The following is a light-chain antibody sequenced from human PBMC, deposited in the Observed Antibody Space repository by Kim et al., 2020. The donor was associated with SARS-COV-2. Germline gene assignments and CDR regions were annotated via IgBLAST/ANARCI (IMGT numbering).Light chain of an antibody. V-gene: IGLV1-44*01. Sequence: QSVLTQPPSASGTPGQRVTISCSGSSSNIGTKPVTWYQQLPGTAPKLLIYNNNQRPSGVPDRFSGSKSGTSASLAISGLQSEDEADYYCAAWDDSLNGPVFGGGTQLTVL. CDR2: NNN. J-gene: IGLJ3*02. CDR1: SSNIGTKP. CDR3: AAWDDSLNGPV.